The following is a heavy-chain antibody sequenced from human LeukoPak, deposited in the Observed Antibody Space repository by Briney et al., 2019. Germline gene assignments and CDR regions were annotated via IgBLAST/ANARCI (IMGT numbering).Heavy chain of an antibody. CDR1: GFTFSSYA. D-gene: IGHD6-19*01. V-gene: IGHV3-23*01. Sequence: GGSLRLSCAPSGFTFSSYAMSWVRQAPGKGVEWVSAISDSGGSTYYADSVKGRFTISRDYSKNTLYLQMNSLRAEDTAVYYCAKDRTAVAGTFYYYGMDVWGQGTTVTVSS. CDR3: AKDRTAVAGTFYYYGMDV. CDR2: ISDSGGST. J-gene: IGHJ6*02.